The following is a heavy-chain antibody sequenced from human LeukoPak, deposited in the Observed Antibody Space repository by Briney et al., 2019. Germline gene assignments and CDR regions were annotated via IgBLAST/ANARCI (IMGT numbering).Heavy chain of an antibody. CDR1: GFTFSSHG. V-gene: IGHV3-66*01. D-gene: IGHD3/OR15-3a*01. J-gene: IGHJ6*03. CDR3: ARVILPTYYMDV. CDR2: IYSGGST. Sequence: GGSLRLSCAASGFTFSSHGMNWVRQAPGKGLEWVSVIYSGGSTYYADSVKGRFTISRDNSKNTLYLQMNSLRAEDTAVYYCARVILPTYYMDVWGKGTTVTISS.